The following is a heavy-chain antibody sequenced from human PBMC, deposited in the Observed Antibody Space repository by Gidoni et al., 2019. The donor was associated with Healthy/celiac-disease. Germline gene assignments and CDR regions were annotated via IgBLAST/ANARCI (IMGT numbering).Heavy chain of an antibody. V-gene: IGHV3-30-3*01. Sequence: QVQLVESGGGVVQPGRSLRLSCAASGCTFGSYAMHWVRQAPGKGLAWVAVISYDGSNKYYADSVKGRFTISRDNSKNTLYLQMNSLRAEDTAVYYCARDRSRILGPAWYFDLWGRGTLVTVSS. CDR3: ARDRSRILGPAWYFDL. CDR1: GCTFGSYA. CDR2: ISYDGSNK. D-gene: IGHD2-2*01. J-gene: IGHJ2*01.